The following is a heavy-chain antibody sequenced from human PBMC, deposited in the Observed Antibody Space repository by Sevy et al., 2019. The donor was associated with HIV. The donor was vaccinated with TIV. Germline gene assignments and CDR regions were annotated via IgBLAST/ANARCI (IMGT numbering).Heavy chain of an antibody. J-gene: IGHJ6*03. V-gene: IGHV4-59*01. CDR1: GGSISSYY. CDR2: IYYSGST. Sequence: SETLSLTCTVSGGSISSYYWSWIRQPPGKGLEWIGYIYYSGSTNYNPSLKSRVTISVDTSKNQFSLKLSSVTAADTAVYYCARTGQLAGDTYYYYYYMDAWGKGTTVTVSS. D-gene: IGHD6-13*01. CDR3: ARTGQLAGDTYYYYYYMDA.